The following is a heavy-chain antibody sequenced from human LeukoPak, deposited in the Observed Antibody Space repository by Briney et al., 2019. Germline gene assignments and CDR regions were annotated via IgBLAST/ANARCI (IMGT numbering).Heavy chain of an antibody. CDR2: VHSDGSKT. D-gene: IGHD2-2*01. Sequence: GGTLRLSCVTSGFIFSSYGMHWIRQAPGKGLEWVVFVHSDGSKTSFAESVQGRFIISRDKSNNTLYLEVNRLRAEDTALYFGLPHVLVASDDMPGGLTYWGRGTLATVSS. V-gene: IGHV3-30*02. CDR1: GFIFSSYG. CDR3: LPHVLVASDDMPGGLTY. J-gene: IGHJ4*02.